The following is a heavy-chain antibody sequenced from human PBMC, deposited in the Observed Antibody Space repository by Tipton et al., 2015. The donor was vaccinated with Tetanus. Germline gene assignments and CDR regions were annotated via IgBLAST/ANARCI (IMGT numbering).Heavy chain of an antibody. CDR2: IYYTGST. V-gene: IGHV4-59*01. CDR3: ARLTGHSTDVVDYYDVGMDV. Sequence: TLSLTCTVSGGSMNSYYWSWIRQPPGKGLEWIGYIYYTGSTNYNPSLKSGVTISLDTSKNQFSLKLTSVSAADTAVYDCARLTGHSTDVVDYYDVGMDVWGQGTKVTVSS. CDR1: GGSMNSYY. D-gene: IGHD3-22*01. J-gene: IGHJ6*02.